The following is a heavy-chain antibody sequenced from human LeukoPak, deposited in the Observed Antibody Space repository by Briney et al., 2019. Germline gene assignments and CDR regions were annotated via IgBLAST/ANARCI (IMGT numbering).Heavy chain of an antibody. J-gene: IGHJ2*01. CDR2: IYYSGST. CDR3: AGLLSFSWYFDL. Sequence: PSETLSLTCTGYGGSISSYYWSWNRQPPGKELKWIGNIYYSGSTNYNPSLKSRVTISVDTSKNHFSLKLSSVTAADTAVYYCAGLLSFSWYFDLWGRGTLVTVSS. V-gene: IGHV4-59*08. CDR1: GGSISSYY.